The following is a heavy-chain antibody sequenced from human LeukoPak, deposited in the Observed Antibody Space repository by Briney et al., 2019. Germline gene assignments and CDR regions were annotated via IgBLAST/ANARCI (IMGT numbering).Heavy chain of an antibody. CDR1: GFNFGDYA. D-gene: IGHD5-24*01. Sequence: GGSLRLSCAASGFNFGDYAMSWVRQAPGKGLEWVANIKQDGSKKSYVDSVKGRFTISRDNAKNSLYLQMNSLRAEDTAIYYCTRVGYIDEGIDYWGQGTLSPSPQ. CDR2: IKQDGSKK. CDR3: TRVGYIDEGIDY. J-gene: IGHJ4*02. V-gene: IGHV3-7*04.